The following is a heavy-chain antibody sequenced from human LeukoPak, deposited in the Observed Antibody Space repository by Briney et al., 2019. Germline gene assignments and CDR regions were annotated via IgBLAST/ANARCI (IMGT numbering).Heavy chain of an antibody. Sequence: GGSLRLSCAASGFTFSSYAMSWVRQAPGKGLEWVSAISGSGGSTYYADSVKGRFTISRDNSKNTLYLQMNSLRAEDTAVYYCAKLGCSGGSCYSSAFDIWGQGTMLTVSS. CDR3: AKLGCSGGSCYSSAFDI. D-gene: IGHD2-15*01. V-gene: IGHV3-23*01. CDR1: GFTFSSYA. J-gene: IGHJ3*02. CDR2: ISGSGGST.